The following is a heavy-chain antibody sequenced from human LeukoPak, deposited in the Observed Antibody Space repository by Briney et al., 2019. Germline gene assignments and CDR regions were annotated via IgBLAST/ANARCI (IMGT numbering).Heavy chain of an antibody. CDR2: ISSSSSYI. CDR1: GFTFSSYS. D-gene: IGHD6-13*01. CDR3: AREYSSSWDRNFDY. J-gene: IGHJ4*02. V-gene: IGHV3-21*01. Sequence: PGGALRLSCAASGFTFSSYSMKWVRQAPGKGGEGVSSISSSSSYIYYADSVKGRFTISRDNAKNSLYLQMNSLRAEDTAVYYCAREYSSSWDRNFDYWGQGTLVTVSS.